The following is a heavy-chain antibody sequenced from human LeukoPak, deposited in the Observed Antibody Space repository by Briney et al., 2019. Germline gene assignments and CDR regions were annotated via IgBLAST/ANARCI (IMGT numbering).Heavy chain of an antibody. CDR3: VRGWVAGQHFDY. J-gene: IGHJ4*02. Sequence: LPGGSLRLSCAASGFTFSSFEMNWVRQAPGKGLEWVSIISRSGSTIYYADSVKGRFTISRDNAKNSLYLQMNSLRAEDTAVYYCVRGWVAGQHFDYWGQGTLVTVSS. CDR1: GFTFSSFE. CDR2: ISRSGSTI. V-gene: IGHV3-48*03. D-gene: IGHD6-19*01.